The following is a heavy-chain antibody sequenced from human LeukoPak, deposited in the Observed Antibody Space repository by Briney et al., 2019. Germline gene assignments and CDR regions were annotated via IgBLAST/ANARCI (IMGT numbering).Heavy chain of an antibody. CDR3: ARDELGSFDY. V-gene: IGHV1-18*01. J-gene: IGHJ4*02. Sequence: GASVKVSCKASDYTFSSYGISWVRQAPGQGLEWMGWISLYNGNTEYAQKLQDRVTMTADTSTTTAYMEVRSLRSDDTAVYYCARDELGSFDYWGQGTLVTVSS. D-gene: IGHD3-16*01. CDR1: DYTFSSYG. CDR2: ISLYNGNT.